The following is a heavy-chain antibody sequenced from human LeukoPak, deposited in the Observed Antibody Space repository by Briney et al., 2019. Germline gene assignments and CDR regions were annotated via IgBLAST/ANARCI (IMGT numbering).Heavy chain of an antibody. Sequence: GGSLRLSCAASGFTFSSYAMSWVRQAPGEGLEWVSAISGSGGSTYYADSVKGRFTISRDNSKNTLYLQMNSLRAEDTAVYYCAKDPFGHYGMDVWGQGTTVTVSS. J-gene: IGHJ6*02. D-gene: IGHD3-16*01. CDR2: ISGSGGST. V-gene: IGHV3-23*01. CDR1: GFTFSSYA. CDR3: AKDPFGHYGMDV.